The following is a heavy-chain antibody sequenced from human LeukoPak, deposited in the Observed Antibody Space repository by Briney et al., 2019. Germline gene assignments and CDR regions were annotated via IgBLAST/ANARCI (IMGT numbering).Heavy chain of an antibody. J-gene: IGHJ4*02. CDR2: ISYDGSNK. V-gene: IGHV3-30*18. Sequence: GGSLRLSCAASGFTFSSYGMHWVRQAPGKGLEWVAVISYDGSNKYYADSVKGRFTISRDNSKNTLYLQMNSLRAEDTAVYYCAKDSLRGYYYDSSGYYRYFDYWGQGTLVTVSS. CDR1: GFTFSSYG. D-gene: IGHD3-22*01. CDR3: AKDSLRGYYYDSSGYYRYFDY.